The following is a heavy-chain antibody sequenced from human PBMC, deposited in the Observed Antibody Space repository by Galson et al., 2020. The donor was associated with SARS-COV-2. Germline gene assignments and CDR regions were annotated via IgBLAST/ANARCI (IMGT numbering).Heavy chain of an antibody. CDR1: GFTFSTYS. Sequence: GESLKISCSSSGFTFSTYSMNWVRQAPGKGLEWVSYISSSGSTIYYADSVKGRFTISRDNAKNSLYLQMNSLRDEDTAVYYCARDILTGSAFFSYYYGMDVWGQGTTVTVSS. V-gene: IGHV3-48*02. J-gene: IGHJ6*02. CDR2: ISSSGSTI. CDR3: ARDILTGSAFFSYYYGMDV. D-gene: IGHD3-9*01.